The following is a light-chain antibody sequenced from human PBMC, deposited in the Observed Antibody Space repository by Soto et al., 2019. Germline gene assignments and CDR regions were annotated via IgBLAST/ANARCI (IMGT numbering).Light chain of an antibody. Sequence: EIVMPQSPATLSVSPGARATLSRRASQSVRSTSLAWYQQKPGQAPRLLMYGDSNRAAGIPDRFSGSGSGTDFTLAISRLEPEDFAVYYCQQYGRSPPTFGQRTKVDIK. CDR2: GDS. CDR1: QSVRSTS. J-gene: IGKJ1*01. CDR3: QQYGRSPPT. V-gene: IGKV3-20*01.